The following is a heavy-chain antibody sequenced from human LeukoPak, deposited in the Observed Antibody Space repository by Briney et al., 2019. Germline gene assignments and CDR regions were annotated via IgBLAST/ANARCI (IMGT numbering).Heavy chain of an antibody. CDR2: IYPGDSDT. CDR3: ARFVGACSGGSCYSDY. Sequence: GESLKISCKGSGYSFTSYWIGWVRQMPGKGLEWMGIIYPGDSDTRYSPSFQGQVTISADKSINTAYLQWNSLKASDTAMYYCARFVGACSGGSCYSDYWGQGTLVTVSS. CDR1: GYSFTSYW. J-gene: IGHJ4*02. D-gene: IGHD2-15*01. V-gene: IGHV5-51*01.